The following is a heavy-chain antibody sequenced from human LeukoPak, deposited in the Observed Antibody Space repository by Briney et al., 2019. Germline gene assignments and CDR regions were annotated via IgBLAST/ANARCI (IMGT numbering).Heavy chain of an antibody. CDR2: INPGGSSI. CDR3: ASPESLDY. V-gene: IGHV3-74*01. J-gene: IGHJ4*02. Sequence: GRSLRLSCAASGFTFSSYWMHWVRQVPGKGLVWVARINPGGSSITYADSVKGRFTISRDNAKNTLYLQMDSLRAEDTAVYYCASPESLDYWGQGTLVTVSS. CDR1: GFTFSSYW.